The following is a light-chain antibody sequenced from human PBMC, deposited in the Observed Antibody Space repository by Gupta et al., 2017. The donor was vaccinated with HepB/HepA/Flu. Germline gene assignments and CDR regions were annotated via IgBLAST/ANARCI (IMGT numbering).Light chain of an antibody. CDR3: QQSYSTPRT. CDR2: AAS. Sequence: GDRVTITCRASQSISSYLNWYQQKPGKAPKLLIYAASSLQSGVPSRCSGSGSGTDFTLTISSLQPEDFATYYCQQSYSTPRTFGQGTKVEIK. V-gene: IGKV1-39*01. CDR1: QSISSY. J-gene: IGKJ1*01.